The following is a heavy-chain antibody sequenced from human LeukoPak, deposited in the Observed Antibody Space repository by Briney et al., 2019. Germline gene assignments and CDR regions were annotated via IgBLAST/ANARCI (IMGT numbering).Heavy chain of an antibody. Sequence: SETLSLTCTVSGGSISSGDYYWSWIRQPPGKGLEWIGYIYYSGSTYYNPSLKSRVTISADTSRNQFSLKLSSVTAADTAVYYCARGGGITGTTLVDAFDIWGQGTMVTVSS. V-gene: IGHV4-30-4*08. J-gene: IGHJ3*02. CDR2: IYYSGST. CDR3: ARGGGITGTTLVDAFDI. D-gene: IGHD1-7*01. CDR1: GGSISSGDYY.